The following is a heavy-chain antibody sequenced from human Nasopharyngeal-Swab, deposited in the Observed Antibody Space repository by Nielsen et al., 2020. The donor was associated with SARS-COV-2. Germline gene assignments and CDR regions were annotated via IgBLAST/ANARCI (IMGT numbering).Heavy chain of an antibody. CDR1: GGTFSSYA. Sequence: SVKVSCKASGGTFSSYAISWARQAPGQGLEWMGGIIPIFGTANYAQKFQGRVTLTADKSMSTAYMELSSLRSEDTAVYYCASAKDMVRGVISYYYYMDVWGKGTTVTVSS. CDR3: ASAKDMVRGVISYYYYMDV. D-gene: IGHD3-10*01. J-gene: IGHJ6*03. CDR2: IIPIFGTA. V-gene: IGHV1-69*06.